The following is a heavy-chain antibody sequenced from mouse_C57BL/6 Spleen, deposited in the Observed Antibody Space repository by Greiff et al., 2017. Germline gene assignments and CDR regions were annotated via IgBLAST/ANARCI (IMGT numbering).Heavy chain of an antibody. CDR2: ISDGGSYT. J-gene: IGHJ1*03. CDR1: GFTFSSYA. V-gene: IGHV5-4*01. Sequence: EVQVVESGGGLVKPGGSLKLSCAASGFTFSSYAMSWVRQTPEKRLEWVATISDGGSYTYYPDNVQGRFTISRDNAKNNLYLQMSHLKSEDTAMYYCARDRDWYFDVWGTGTTVTVSS. D-gene: IGHD3-3*01. CDR3: ARDRDWYFDV.